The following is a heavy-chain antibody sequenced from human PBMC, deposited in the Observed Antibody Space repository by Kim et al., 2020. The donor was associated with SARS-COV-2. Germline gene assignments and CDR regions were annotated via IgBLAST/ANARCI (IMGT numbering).Heavy chain of an antibody. V-gene: IGHV7-4-1*02. CDR3: ARYESSSGWYRGSFDY. Sequence: ASVKVSCKASGYTFTNYAMNWVRQAPGQGLEWMGWINTNTGNPTYAQGFTGRFVFSLDTSVSTAYLQISSLKAEDTALYYCARYESSSGWYRGSFDYWGQGTLVTVSP. CDR1: GYTFTNYA. D-gene: IGHD6-19*01. J-gene: IGHJ4*02. CDR2: INTNTGNP.